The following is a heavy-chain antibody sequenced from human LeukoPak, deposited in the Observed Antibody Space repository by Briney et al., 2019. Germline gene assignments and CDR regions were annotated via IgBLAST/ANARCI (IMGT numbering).Heavy chain of an antibody. V-gene: IGHV1-69*05. CDR2: IIPIFGTA. CDR3: ARSRITIFGVVTPRGNFDY. D-gene: IGHD3-3*01. Sequence: SVKVPCKASGGTFSSYAISWVRQAPGQGLEWMGGIIPIFGTANYAQKFQGRVTITTDESTSTAYMELSSLRSEDTAVYYCARSRITIFGVVTPRGNFDYWGQGTLVTVSS. J-gene: IGHJ4*02. CDR1: GGTFSSYA.